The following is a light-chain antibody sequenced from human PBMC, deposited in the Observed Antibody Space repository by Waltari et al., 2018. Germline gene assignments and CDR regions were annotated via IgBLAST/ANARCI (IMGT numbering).Light chain of an antibody. V-gene: IGKV1-27*01. CDR1: QGISNY. CDR3: QKYKSVPFT. Sequence: DIQMTQSPPSLSASVGDRVTITCRASQGISNYLAWYQQKPGKDPKLLIYAASSLQAGVPSRFSGSGSGTDFSLTIGSLQPEDVATYYCQKYKSVPFTFGPGTKVDIK. J-gene: IGKJ3*01. CDR2: AAS.